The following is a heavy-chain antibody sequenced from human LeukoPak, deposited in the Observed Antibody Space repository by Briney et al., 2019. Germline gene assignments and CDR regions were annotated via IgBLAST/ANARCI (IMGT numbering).Heavy chain of an antibody. D-gene: IGHD3-22*01. Sequence: ASVMVSCKASGYTFTGYYMHWVRQAPGQGLEWMGWINPNSGGTNYAQKFQGWVTMTRDTSISTAYMELSRLRSDDTAVYYCARGYYYDSSGPSFDYWGQGTLVTVSS. V-gene: IGHV1-2*04. J-gene: IGHJ4*02. CDR3: ARGYYYDSSGPSFDY. CDR2: INPNSGGT. CDR1: GYTFTGYY.